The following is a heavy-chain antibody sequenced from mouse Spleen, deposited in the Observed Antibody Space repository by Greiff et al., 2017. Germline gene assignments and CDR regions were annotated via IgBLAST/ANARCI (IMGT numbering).Heavy chain of an antibody. V-gene: IGHV5-4*01. J-gene: IGHJ3*01. Sequence: DVHLVESGGGLVKPGGSLKLSCAASGFTFSSYAMSWVRQTPEKRLEWVATISDGGSYTYYPDNVKGRFTISRDNAKNNLYLQMSHLKSEDTAMYYCARDLGQLGPFAYWGQGTLVTVSA. CDR3: ARDLGQLGPFAY. D-gene: IGHD4-1*02. CDR2: ISDGGSYT. CDR1: GFTFSSYA.